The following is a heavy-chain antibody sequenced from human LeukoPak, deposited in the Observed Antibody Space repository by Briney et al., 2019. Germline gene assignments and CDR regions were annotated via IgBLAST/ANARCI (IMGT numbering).Heavy chain of an antibody. CDR2: VYQSGIT. D-gene: IGHD4-11*01. V-gene: IGHV4-38-2*01. J-gene: IGHJ4*02. Sequence: SETLSLTCAVSGYSISSGYYWGWIRQPPGKGLEWIGNVYQSGITYYNASLKSRVTISVGTSKNQFSLKLNSVTAADTAVYYCARRYSNSYFDYWGQGTLVTVSS. CDR3: ARRYSNSYFDY. CDR1: GYSISSGYY.